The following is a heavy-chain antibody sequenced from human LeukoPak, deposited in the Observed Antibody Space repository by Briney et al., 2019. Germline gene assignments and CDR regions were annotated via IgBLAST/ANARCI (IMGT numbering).Heavy chain of an antibody. CDR3: ARGGDRGTYYDFRSDYGMDV. J-gene: IGHJ6*02. V-gene: IGHV3-11*01. Sequence: GGSLRLSCAASGFTFSDYYMSWIRQAPGKGLECVSYIGSSGSTIYYADSVKGRFTISRDNAKSSLYLQMNSLRAEDTAVYYCARGGDRGTYYDFRSDYGMDVWGQGTTVTVSS. CDR2: IGSSGSTI. CDR1: GFTFSDYY. D-gene: IGHD3-3*01.